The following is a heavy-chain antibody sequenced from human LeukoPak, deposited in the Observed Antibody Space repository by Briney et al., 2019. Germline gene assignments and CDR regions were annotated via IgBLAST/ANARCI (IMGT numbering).Heavy chain of an antibody. J-gene: IGHJ3*02. D-gene: IGHD5-24*01. CDR3: ARRLATINAFDI. CDR1: GYTFTSYD. CDR2: INPSGGST. V-gene: IGHV1-46*01. Sequence: ASVKVSCKASGYTFTSYDINWVRQATGQGLEWMGIINPSGGSTSYAQKFQGRVTMTRDTSTSTVYMELSSLRSEDTAVYYCARRLATINAFDIWGQGTMVTVSS.